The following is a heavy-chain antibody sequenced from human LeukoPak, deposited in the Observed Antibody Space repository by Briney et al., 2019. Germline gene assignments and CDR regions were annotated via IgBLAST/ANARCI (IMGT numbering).Heavy chain of an antibody. Sequence: SETLSLTCTVSGGSISSYYWSWIRQPPGKGLEWIGYIYYSGSTNYNPSLKSRVTISVDTSKNQFSLKLSSVTAADTAVYYCARDYITIVGDWFDPWGQGTLVTVSS. CDR1: GGSISSYY. CDR3: ARDYITIVGDWFDP. J-gene: IGHJ5*02. D-gene: IGHD3-10*01. V-gene: IGHV4-59*01. CDR2: IYYSGST.